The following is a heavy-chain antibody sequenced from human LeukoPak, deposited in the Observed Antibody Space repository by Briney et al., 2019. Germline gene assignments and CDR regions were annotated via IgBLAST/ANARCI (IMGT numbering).Heavy chain of an antibody. CDR3: TSYTAMDPFDY. J-gene: IGHJ4*02. CDR1: GFTFSTYA. Sequence: GGSLRLPCAASGFTFSTYAMSWVRQAPGKGLEWVGFIRSKAYGGTTEYAASVKGRFTISRDDSKSIAYLQMNSLKTEDTAVYYCTSYTAMDPFDYWGQGTLVTVSS. CDR2: IRSKAYGGTT. V-gene: IGHV3-49*04. D-gene: IGHD5-18*01.